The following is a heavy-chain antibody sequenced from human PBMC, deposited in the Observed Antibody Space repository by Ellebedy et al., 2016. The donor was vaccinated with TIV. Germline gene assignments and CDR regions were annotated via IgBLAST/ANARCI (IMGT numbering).Heavy chain of an antibody. D-gene: IGHD1-26*01. Sequence: GESLKISCVASGFTFNSFAMSWVRQAPGKGLEWVSAVTGTGGTTYYADTVKGRFTISSDNSNNTLYLQLGSLRADDTAVYYCAKGGQLGATDSWGQGTLVTVSS. V-gene: IGHV3-23*01. CDR1: GFTFNSFA. J-gene: IGHJ4*02. CDR3: AKGGQLGATDS. CDR2: VTGTGGTT.